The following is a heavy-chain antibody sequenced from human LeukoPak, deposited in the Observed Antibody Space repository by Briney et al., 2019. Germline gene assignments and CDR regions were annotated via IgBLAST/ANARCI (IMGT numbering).Heavy chain of an antibody. CDR1: EFTFSSYE. CDR3: AKTSGWHHDY. J-gene: IGHJ4*02. CDR2: ISSGASSV. D-gene: IGHD6-19*01. V-gene: IGHV3-48*03. Sequence: PGGSLRLSCAASEFTFSSYEMNWVRQAPGKGLEWVSYISSGASSVYYADSVKGRSTISRDNAKNSLYLQMNSLRAEDTAVYYCAKTSGWHHDYWGQGTLVTVSS.